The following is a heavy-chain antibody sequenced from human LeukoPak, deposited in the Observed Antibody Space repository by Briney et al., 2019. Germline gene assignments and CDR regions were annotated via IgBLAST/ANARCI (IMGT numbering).Heavy chain of an antibody. D-gene: IGHD3-22*01. Sequence: SETLSLTCTVSGGSISSCYWSWIRQPAGKGLEWIGRIYTSGSTNYNPSLKSRVTMSVDTSKNQFSLKLSSVTAADTAVYYCAREDSSGYYEPFDYWGQGTLVTVSS. CDR2: IYTSGST. CDR1: GGSISSCY. CDR3: AREDSSGYYEPFDY. J-gene: IGHJ4*02. V-gene: IGHV4-4*07.